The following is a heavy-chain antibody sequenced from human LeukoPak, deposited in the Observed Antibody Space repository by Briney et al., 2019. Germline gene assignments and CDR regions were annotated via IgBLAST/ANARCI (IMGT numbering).Heavy chain of an antibody. CDR3: ANSGGDYGEYYFDY. CDR2: IRYDGSNK. CDR1: GFTFSSYG. V-gene: IGHV3-30*02. D-gene: IGHD4-17*01. J-gene: IGHJ4*02. Sequence: GGSQRLSCVASGFTFSSYGMHWVRQAPGKGLEWVAFIRYDGSNKYYADSVKGRFTISRDNSKNTLYLQMNSLRAEDTAVYYCANSGGDYGEYYFDYWGQGTLVTVSS.